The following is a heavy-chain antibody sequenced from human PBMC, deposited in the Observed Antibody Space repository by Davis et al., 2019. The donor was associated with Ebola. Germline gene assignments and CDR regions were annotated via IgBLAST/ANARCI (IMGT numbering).Heavy chain of an antibody. CDR3: ARVRVAKRYWYFDL. V-gene: IGHV3-13*05. CDR2: IGTAGDP. D-gene: IGHD2-15*01. J-gene: IGHJ2*01. Sequence: PGGSLRLSCAASGFTFSSYDMHWVRQATGNGLEWVSAIGTAGDPYYPGSVKGRFTISRENAKNSLYLQMNSLRAGDTAVYYCARVRVAKRYWYFDLWGRGTLVTVSS. CDR1: GFTFSSYD.